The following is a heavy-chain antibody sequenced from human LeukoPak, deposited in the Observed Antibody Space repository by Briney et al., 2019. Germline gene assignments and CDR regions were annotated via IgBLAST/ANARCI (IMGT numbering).Heavy chain of an antibody. CDR1: ENTFSNFE. CDR2: MNPNSGKT. Sequence: GASVKVSCKASENTFSNFEFNWVRQATGQGLEWMGWMNPNSGKTGYAQDFQGRVTMTRDTSISTAYMELSSLRSEDTAVYYCARGLDHYDTSDYPILRHWGQGTLVTVSS. J-gene: IGHJ4*02. V-gene: IGHV1-8*01. D-gene: IGHD3-22*01. CDR3: ARGLDHYDTSDYPILRH.